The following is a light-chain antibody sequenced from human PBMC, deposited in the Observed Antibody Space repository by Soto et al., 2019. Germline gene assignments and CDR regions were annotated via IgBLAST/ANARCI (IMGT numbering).Light chain of an antibody. CDR1: SSDVGGYNY. Sequence: QSVLTQPASVSGSPGQSITISCTGTSSDVGGYNYVSWYQQHPGKAPKLMIYDVSNRPSGVSDRFSGSKSGNTASLTISGLQAEDEADYYCSTYTSSSTNAFGTGTKVTDL. J-gene: IGLJ1*01. V-gene: IGLV2-14*01. CDR2: DVS. CDR3: STYTSSSTNA.